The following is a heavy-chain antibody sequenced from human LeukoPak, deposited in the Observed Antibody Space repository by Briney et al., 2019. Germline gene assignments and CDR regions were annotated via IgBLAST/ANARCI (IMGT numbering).Heavy chain of an antibody. D-gene: IGHD6-19*01. CDR3: ARVVYSSGWYYYYGMDV. CDR2: INTDGSST. J-gene: IGHJ6*02. Sequence: GGSLRLSCAASGFTFSNYWMHWVRQGPGKGLVWVSLINTDGSSTTYADSVKGRFTVSRDNAKNTLYLQMNSLRVEDTAVYYCARVVYSSGWYYYYGMDVWGQGTTVTVSS. CDR1: GFTFSNYW. V-gene: IGHV3-74*01.